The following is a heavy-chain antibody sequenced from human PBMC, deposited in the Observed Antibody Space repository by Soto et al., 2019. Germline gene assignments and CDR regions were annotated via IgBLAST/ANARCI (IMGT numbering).Heavy chain of an antibody. D-gene: IGHD2-2*01. Sequence: QVQLQESGPGLVKPSQTLSLTCTVSGGSISSGGYYWSWIRQHPGKGLEWIGYIYYSGSTYYNPSLKSRVTISVDTCKNQFSLKMSSVTAADTAVYYCARGEGYCSSTSCYLFDPWGQGTLVTVSS. V-gene: IGHV4-31*03. CDR3: ARGEGYCSSTSCYLFDP. CDR2: IYYSGST. CDR1: GGSISSGGYY. J-gene: IGHJ5*02.